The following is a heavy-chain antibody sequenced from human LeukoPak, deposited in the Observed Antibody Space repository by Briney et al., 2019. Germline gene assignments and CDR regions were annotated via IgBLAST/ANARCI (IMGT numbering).Heavy chain of an antibody. CDR3: ARGSYDSSDFEYFHH. J-gene: IGHJ1*01. D-gene: IGHD3-22*01. V-gene: IGHV4-59*01. CDR2: IYYSGTT. Sequence: PSETLSLTCTISSASIDSYYWSWIRQPPGKGLEWIGYIYYSGTTNYNPSLKRRVTISVDTSKNQFSLKLSSVTAADTAVYYCARGSYDSSDFEYFHHWGQGTLVTVSS. CDR1: SASIDSYY.